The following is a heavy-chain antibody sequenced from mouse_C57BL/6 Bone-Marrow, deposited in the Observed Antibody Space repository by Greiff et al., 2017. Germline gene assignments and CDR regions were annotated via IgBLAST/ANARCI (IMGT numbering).Heavy chain of an antibody. Sequence: EVKVEESGGGLVQPGGSLKLSCAASGFTFSDYYMYWVRQTPEKRLEWVAYFSNGGGSTYYPDTVKGRFTISRDNAKNTLYLQMSRLKSDDTAMYYCARPSTMPMGAMDYWGQGTSVTVSS. CDR3: ARPSTMPMGAMDY. V-gene: IGHV5-12*01. CDR1: GFTFSDYY. CDR2: FSNGGGST. D-gene: IGHD2-1*01. J-gene: IGHJ4*01.